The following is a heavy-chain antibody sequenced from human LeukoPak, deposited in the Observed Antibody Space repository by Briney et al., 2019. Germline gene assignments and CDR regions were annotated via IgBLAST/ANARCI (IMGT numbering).Heavy chain of an antibody. CDR3: AKDPSAIKWELLRNIAAAIDY. CDR2: ISGSGGST. J-gene: IGHJ4*02. V-gene: IGHV3-23*01. D-gene: IGHD1-26*01. CDR1: GFTFSSYA. Sequence: PGGSLRLSCAASGFTFSSYAMSWVRQAPGKGLEWVSAISGSGGSTYYADSVKGRFTISRDNSKNTLYLQMNSLRAEDTAVYYCAKDPSAIKWELLRNIAAAIDYWGQGTLVTVSS.